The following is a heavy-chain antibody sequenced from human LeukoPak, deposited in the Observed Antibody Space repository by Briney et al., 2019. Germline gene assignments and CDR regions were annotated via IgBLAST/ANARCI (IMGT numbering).Heavy chain of an antibody. CDR2: INVGNGNT. Sequence: ASVKVSCKASGYTFTTYNIHWVRQAPGQRLQWLGWINVGNGNTKYSQEFQGRLTITTDTSANTAYMELSSLRSEDMTVYYCARGTSGDPSAFDYWGQGTLVTVSS. CDR3: ARGTSGDPSAFDY. J-gene: IGHJ4*02. CDR1: GYTFTTYN. D-gene: IGHD1-26*01. V-gene: IGHV1-3*03.